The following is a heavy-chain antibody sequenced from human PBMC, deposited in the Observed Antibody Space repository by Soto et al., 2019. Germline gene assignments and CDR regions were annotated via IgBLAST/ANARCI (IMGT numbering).Heavy chain of an antibody. V-gene: IGHV4-61*01. Sequence: PSETLSLTCTVSGGSVSSGSYYWSWIRQPPGKGLEWIGDIYYSGSTNYNPSLKSRVTISVDTSKNQFSLKLSSVTAADTAVYYCARGDAAAGKSKVAGTVLLIERMVVWGQGTTGTVSS. J-gene: IGHJ6*02. CDR2: IYYSGST. D-gene: IGHD6-19*01. CDR1: GGSVSSGSYY. CDR3: ARGDAAAGKSKVAGTVLLIERMVV.